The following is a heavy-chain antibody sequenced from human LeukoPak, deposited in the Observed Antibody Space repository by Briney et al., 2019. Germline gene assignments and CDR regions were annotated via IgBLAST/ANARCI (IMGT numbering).Heavy chain of an antibody. CDR2: ISYDESDK. Sequence: PGGSLRLSCAASGFTFSNYGMHWVRQAPGKGLEWVAVISYDESDKYYADSVKGRFTISRDNSKNTLYLQMNSLRAEDTAVYYCARDSKAGIWGQGTLVTVSS. J-gene: IGHJ4*02. CDR3: ARDSKAGI. CDR1: GFTFSNYG. V-gene: IGHV3-30*03.